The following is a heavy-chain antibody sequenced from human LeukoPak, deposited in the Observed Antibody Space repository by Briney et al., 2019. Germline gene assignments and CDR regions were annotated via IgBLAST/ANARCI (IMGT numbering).Heavy chain of an antibody. Sequence: GGSLRLSCAASGFTFSSYSMNWVRQAPGKGLEWVSSISGSSSYIYYADSVKGRFTISRDNAKNSLYLQMNSLRAEDTAVYYCARDHKGNGYSLDYWGQGTLVTVSS. D-gene: IGHD5-24*01. V-gene: IGHV3-21*01. CDR1: GFTFSSYS. J-gene: IGHJ4*02. CDR3: ARDHKGNGYSLDY. CDR2: ISGSSSYI.